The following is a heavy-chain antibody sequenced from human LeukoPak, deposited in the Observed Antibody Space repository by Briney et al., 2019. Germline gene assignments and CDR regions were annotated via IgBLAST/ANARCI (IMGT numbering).Heavy chain of an antibody. Sequence: GGSLRLSCAASGFTFSSYGMNWVRQAPGKGLEWVSGISGSDGSTYYADSVKGRFTISRDNSKNTLYLQMNSLRAEDTAVYYCAKGGMRDGYNIDYYYYYMDVWGKGTTVTVSS. CDR1: GFTFSSYG. V-gene: IGHV3-23*01. CDR2: ISGSDGST. J-gene: IGHJ6*03. D-gene: IGHD5-24*01. CDR3: AKGGMRDGYNIDYYYYYMDV.